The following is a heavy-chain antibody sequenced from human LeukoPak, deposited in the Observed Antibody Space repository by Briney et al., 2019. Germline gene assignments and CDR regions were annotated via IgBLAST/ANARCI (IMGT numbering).Heavy chain of an antibody. D-gene: IGHD3-9*01. CDR3: ARGVNYDILTGYYHFDY. Sequence: ASVKVSCKASGYTFTSYGISWVRQAPGRGLEWMGWISAYNGNTNYAQKLQGRVTMTTDTSTSTAYMELRSLRSDDTAVYYCARGVNYDILTGYYHFDYWGQGTLVTVSS. J-gene: IGHJ4*02. CDR1: GYTFTSYG. V-gene: IGHV1-18*01. CDR2: ISAYNGNT.